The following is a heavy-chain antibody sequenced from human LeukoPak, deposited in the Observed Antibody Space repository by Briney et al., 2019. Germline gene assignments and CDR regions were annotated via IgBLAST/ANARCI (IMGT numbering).Heavy chain of an antibody. D-gene: IGHD2-15*01. Sequence: GGTLRLSCAASGCTFSSYCLSWIRQAPGKGLEWVANIKQDGSEKYYVDSVKGRFTISRDNAKHSLYLQMDSLRAEATAVYYGGRCKTTYCSGGSCYWFDPWGHGTLVTVSS. CDR1: GCTFSSYC. V-gene: IGHV3-7*01. CDR3: GRCKTTYCSGGSCYWFDP. J-gene: IGHJ5*02. CDR2: IKQDGSEK.